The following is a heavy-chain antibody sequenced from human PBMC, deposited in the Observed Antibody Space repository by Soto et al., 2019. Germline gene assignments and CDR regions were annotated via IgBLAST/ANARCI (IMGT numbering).Heavy chain of an antibody. CDR3: ARGSGGRGGGYDSVYYYYYGMDV. CDR1: GGTFSSYA. CDR2: IIPIFGTA. V-gene: IGHV1-69*13. J-gene: IGHJ6*02. Sequence: GASVKVSCKASGGTFSSYAISWVRQAPGQGLEWMGGIIPIFGTANYAQKFQGRVTITADESTSTAYMELSSLRSEDTAVYYCARGSGGRGGGYDSVYYYYYGMDVWGQGTTVTVSS. D-gene: IGHD5-12*01.